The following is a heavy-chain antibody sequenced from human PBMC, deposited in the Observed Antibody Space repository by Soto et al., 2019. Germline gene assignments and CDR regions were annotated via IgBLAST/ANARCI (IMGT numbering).Heavy chain of an antibody. CDR1: EGTFSSYA. D-gene: IGHD5-18*01. J-gene: IGHJ4*02. CDR3: ASHRGYSYGPPDY. CDR2: IIPIFGTA. Sequence: QVQLVQSGAEVKKPGSSEKVSCKDSEGTFSSYAISWERQAPERGLEWMGGIIPIFGTANYAQKFQGRVTITADESTSTAYMELSSLRSEDTAVYYCASHRGYSYGPPDYWGQGTLVTVSS. V-gene: IGHV1-69*12.